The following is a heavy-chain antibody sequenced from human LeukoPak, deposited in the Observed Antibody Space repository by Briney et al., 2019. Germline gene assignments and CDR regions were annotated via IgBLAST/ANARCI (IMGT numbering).Heavy chain of an antibody. V-gene: IGHV4-39*01. CDR1: GGSISSSSYY. CDR3: ARLAKALRGYSFGFGLDESYYYYGMDV. D-gene: IGHD5-18*01. CDR2: IYYSGST. J-gene: IGHJ6*02. Sequence: SETLSLTCTVSGGSISSSSYYWGWIRQPPGKGLEWIGSIYYSGSTYYNPSLKSRVTISVDTSKNQFSLKLSSVTAADTAVYYCARLAKALRGYSFGFGLDESYYYYGMDVWGQGTTVTVSS.